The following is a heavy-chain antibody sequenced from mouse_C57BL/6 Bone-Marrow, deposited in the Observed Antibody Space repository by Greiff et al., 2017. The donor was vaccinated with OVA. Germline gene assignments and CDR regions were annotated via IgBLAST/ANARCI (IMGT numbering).Heavy chain of an antibody. Sequence: VQLQESGPGLVAPSQSLSITCTVSGFPLTSYGVDWVRQPPGKGLEWVGVIWGGGSTNYNSALMSRLSISKDNSKSQVFLKMNSLQTDATAMYYCAKLGTLGTEDYWGQGTSGTVSS. CDR3: AKLGTLGTEDY. D-gene: IGHD3-3*01. CDR1: GFPLTSYG. J-gene: IGHJ4*01. CDR2: IWGGGST. V-gene: IGHV2-9*01.